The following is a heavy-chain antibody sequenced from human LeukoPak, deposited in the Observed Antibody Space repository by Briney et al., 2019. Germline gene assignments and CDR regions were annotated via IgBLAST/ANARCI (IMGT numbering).Heavy chain of an antibody. CDR2: KNPNSGNT. CDR1: GYTFTSYD. J-gene: IGHJ4*02. Sequence: GASVKVSCKASGYTFTSYDINWVRQATGQGLEWMGWKNPNSGNTGYAQKFQGRVTMTRNTSISTANMELSSLRSEDTAVYYGARKTSGYSSSWCVGCSEKTDYWGQGTLVTVSS. CDR3: ARKTSGYSSSWCVGCSEKTDY. V-gene: IGHV1-8*01. D-gene: IGHD6-13*01.